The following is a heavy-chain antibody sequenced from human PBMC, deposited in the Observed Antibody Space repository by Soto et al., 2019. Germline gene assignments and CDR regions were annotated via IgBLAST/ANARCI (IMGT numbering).Heavy chain of an antibody. CDR3: ARGAVTYGGGFDY. CDR2: ISSSSSTI. V-gene: IGHV3-48*02. CDR1: GFTFSSYS. Sequence: EVQLVESGGGLVQPGGSLRLSCAASGFTFSSYSMNWVRQAPGKGLEWVSYISSSSSTIYYADSVKGRFTLSRDNAKNSLYLQMNSLRDEDTAVYYCARGAVTYGGGFDYWGQGTLVTVFS. D-gene: IGHD4-17*01. J-gene: IGHJ4*02.